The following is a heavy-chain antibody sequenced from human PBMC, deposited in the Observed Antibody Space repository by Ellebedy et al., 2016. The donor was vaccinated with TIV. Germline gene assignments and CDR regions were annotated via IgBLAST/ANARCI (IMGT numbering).Heavy chain of an antibody. J-gene: IGHJ5*02. Sequence: MPSETLSLTCIVSGGSISPHFWRWIRQSPEKGLEWIGYVSYSGGTNYNPSLNGRVTMSIDTSKKQFTLQMKSVTAADTAVYYCARQGSYYGSGSYGDFDPWGRGALVIVSA. CDR2: VSYSGGT. CDR3: ARQGSYYGSGSYGDFDP. D-gene: IGHD3-10*01. V-gene: IGHV4-59*08. CDR1: GGSISPHF.